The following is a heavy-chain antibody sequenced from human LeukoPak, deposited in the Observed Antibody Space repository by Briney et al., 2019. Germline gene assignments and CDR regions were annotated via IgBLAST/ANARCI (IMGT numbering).Heavy chain of an antibody. CDR2: ISSSSTSI. Sequence: GGSLRLSCAASGFTFSSYTMNWVRQAPGKGLEWVSSISSSSTSIYYADSVKGRFTISRDNAKNSLYLQMNTLTVDDTALYYCASRSGHWDFWGPGTLVTVSS. V-gene: IGHV3-21*04. CDR3: ASRSGHWDF. J-gene: IGHJ4*02. CDR1: GFTFSSYT. D-gene: IGHD2-15*01.